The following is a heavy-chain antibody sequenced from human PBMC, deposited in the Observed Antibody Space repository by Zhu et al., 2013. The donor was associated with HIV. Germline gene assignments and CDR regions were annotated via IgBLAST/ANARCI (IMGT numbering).Heavy chain of an antibody. CDR3: ARSRTVEEAEYFQH. J-gene: IGHJ1*01. CDR1: GYTFTGYY. Sequence: QARLVQSGAEVKKPGASVKVSCKASGYTFTGYYMHWVRQAPGQGLEWMGWINPNSGGTNYAQKFQGRVTMTRDTSISTAYMELSRLRFDDTAVYYCARSRTVEEAEYFQHWGQGTLVTVSS. CDR2: INPNSGGT. D-gene: IGHD4-17*01. V-gene: IGHV1-2*02.